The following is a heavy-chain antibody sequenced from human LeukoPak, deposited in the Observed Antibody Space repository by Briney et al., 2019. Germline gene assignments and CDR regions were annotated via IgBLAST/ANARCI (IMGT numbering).Heavy chain of an antibody. V-gene: IGHV4-39*07. Sequence: PSETLSLTCTVSGGSISSSSYHWGWIRQPPGKGLEWIGSIYYSGSTYYNPSLKSRVTISVDTSKNQFSLKLSSVTAADTAVYYCARVPTVVKASYYFDYWGQGTLVTVSS. CDR1: GGSISSSSYH. CDR2: IYYSGST. J-gene: IGHJ4*02. D-gene: IGHD4-23*01. CDR3: ARVPTVVKASYYFDY.